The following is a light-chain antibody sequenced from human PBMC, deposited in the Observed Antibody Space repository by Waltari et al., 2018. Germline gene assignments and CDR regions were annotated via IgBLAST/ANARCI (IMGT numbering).Light chain of an antibody. CDR1: SSDVVRYNY. Sequence: QSALTQPASVSGSPGQSITISFTGSSSDVVRYNYVSWYQQFPDRASKLIIYDVTNRPSVVSSRFSGSKSATTASLTISGLQPEDEAEYYCASYNPGSTLVFGGGTKLTVL. CDR3: ASYNPGSTLV. J-gene: IGLJ3*02. CDR2: DVT. V-gene: IGLV2-14*01.